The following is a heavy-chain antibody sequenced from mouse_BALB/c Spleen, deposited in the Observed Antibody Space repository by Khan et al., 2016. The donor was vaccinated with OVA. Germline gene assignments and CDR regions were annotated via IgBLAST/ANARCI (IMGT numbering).Heavy chain of an antibody. CDR1: GDSITTGY. CDR3: ARSTYRYAFVY. CDR2: IIYTGYT. J-gene: IGHJ3*01. Sequence: EVELVESGPSLVKPSQTLSLTCSVTGDSITTGYWNWIRTFPGNKLEYMGYIIYTGYTYYNPSLKSRISITRHTSNNQYYLQLNSVTDEDTATYXCARSTYRYAFVYWGQGTLVTVSA. D-gene: IGHD2-14*01. V-gene: IGHV3-8*02.